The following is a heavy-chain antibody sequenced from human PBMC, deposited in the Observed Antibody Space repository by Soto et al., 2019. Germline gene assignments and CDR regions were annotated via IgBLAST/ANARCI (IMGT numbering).Heavy chain of an antibody. Sequence: GGSLRLSCAASGFTFSSYSMNWVRQAPGKGLEWVSYISSSSSTIYYADSVKGRFTISRDNAKNSLYLQMNSLRDEDTAVYYCAKSIIKYSGGVDYWGQGTLVIVSS. CDR3: AKSIIKYSGGVDY. D-gene: IGHD6-19*01. CDR2: ISSSSSTI. J-gene: IGHJ4*02. V-gene: IGHV3-48*02. CDR1: GFTFSSYS.